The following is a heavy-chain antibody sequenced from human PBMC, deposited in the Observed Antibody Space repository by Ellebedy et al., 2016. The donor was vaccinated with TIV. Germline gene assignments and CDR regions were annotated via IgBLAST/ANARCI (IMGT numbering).Heavy chain of an antibody. V-gene: IGHV3-74*01. CDR1: GFTFSSYW. J-gene: IGHJ4*02. D-gene: IGHD3-10*01. CDR2: INNDGSSA. CDR3: AKAKGPLTGSSLDY. Sequence: GGSLRLSCAASGFTFSSYWMHWVRQAPGKGLVWVSRINNDGSSASHADPVKGRFTISRDNAKNSLYLQMNSLRAEDMALYYCAKAKGPLTGSSLDYWGQGILVTVSS.